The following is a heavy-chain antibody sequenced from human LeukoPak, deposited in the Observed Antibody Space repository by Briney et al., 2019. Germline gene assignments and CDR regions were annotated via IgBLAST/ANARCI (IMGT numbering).Heavy chain of an antibody. CDR3: AGVANYRSGERLDY. CDR2: IYNSGST. CDR1: GCSISNYY. D-gene: IGHD4/OR15-4a*01. J-gene: IGHJ4*02. V-gene: IGHV4-4*07. Sequence: SETLSLTCTVSGCSISNYYWSWIRQPAGKGLEWIGRIYNSGSTNYNPSLKSRVTMSVGTSKNQFSLKLRSVTAADTAVYYCAGVANYRSGERLDYWGQGTLVTVPS.